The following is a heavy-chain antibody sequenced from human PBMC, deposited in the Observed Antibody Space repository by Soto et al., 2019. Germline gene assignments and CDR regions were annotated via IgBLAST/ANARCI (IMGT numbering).Heavy chain of an antibody. D-gene: IGHD2-15*01. Sequence: GASVKVSCKASGYTFTSYAIHWVRQAPGQRLEWMGWINPGIGTTNYSQKFQGRVTITTDKSTSTAYMELSSLRSEDTAVYYCARESRYCSGGSCYFLPGIDYWGQGTLVTV. CDR2: INPGIGTT. J-gene: IGHJ4*02. CDR1: GYTFTSYA. V-gene: IGHV1-3*01. CDR3: ARESRYCSGGSCYFLPGIDY.